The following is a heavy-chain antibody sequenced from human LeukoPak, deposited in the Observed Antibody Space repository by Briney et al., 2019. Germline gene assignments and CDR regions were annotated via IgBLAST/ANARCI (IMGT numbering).Heavy chain of an antibody. CDR2: IFYSGST. Sequence: SETLSLTCTVSGGSISSSSYYWGWIRQPPGKGLEWIGSIFYSGSTYYNPSLKSRVTISLDTSENQFSLRLTSVTAADTAVYSCAPSSGYYYAIDQWGQGTLVTVSS. CDR1: GGSISSSSYY. D-gene: IGHD3-22*01. V-gene: IGHV4-39*07. J-gene: IGHJ4*02. CDR3: APSSGYYYAIDQ.